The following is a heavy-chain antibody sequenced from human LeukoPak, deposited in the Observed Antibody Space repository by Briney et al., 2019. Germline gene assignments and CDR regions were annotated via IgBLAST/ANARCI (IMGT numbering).Heavy chain of an antibody. D-gene: IGHD6-13*01. CDR1: GGSISSYY. CDR3: ARDSGGSSWYGTYYYYYMDV. V-gene: IGHV4-59*01. CDR2: IYYSGST. J-gene: IGHJ6*03. Sequence: SETLSLTCTVSGGSISSYYWSWIRQPPGKGLEWIGYIYYSGSTNYNPSLKSRVTISVDTSKNQFSLKLSSVTAADTAVYYCARDSGGSSWYGTYYYYYMDVWGKGTTVTISS.